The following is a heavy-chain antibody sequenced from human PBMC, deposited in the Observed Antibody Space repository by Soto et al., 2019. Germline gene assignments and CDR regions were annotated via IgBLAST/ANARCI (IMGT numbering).Heavy chain of an antibody. CDR3: ARGVAGPLHWFDP. D-gene: IGHD6-19*01. CDR1: GGSFSGYY. V-gene: IGHV4-34*01. CDR2: INHSGST. J-gene: IGHJ5*02. Sequence: SETLSLTCAVYGGSFSGYYWSWIRQPPGKGLEWIGEINHSGSTNYSPSLKSRVTISVDTSKNQFSLKLSSVTAADTAVYYCARGVAGPLHWFDPWGQGTLVTVSS.